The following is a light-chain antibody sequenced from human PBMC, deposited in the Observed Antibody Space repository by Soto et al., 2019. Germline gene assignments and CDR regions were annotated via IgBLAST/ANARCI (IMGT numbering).Light chain of an antibody. V-gene: IGLV2-23*03. J-gene: IGLJ1*01. Sequence: QSVLTHPASVSGSPGQSITISCTGSSSVVGGYNFVSWYRQYPGRDPRVILYEGNKRPSGVSDRFSGSKAGNPASLTIYGLQDEDEFDYYCCSYAGFSSFVFGAGTKVTVL. CDR3: CSYAGFSSFV. CDR2: EGN. CDR1: SSVVGGYNF.